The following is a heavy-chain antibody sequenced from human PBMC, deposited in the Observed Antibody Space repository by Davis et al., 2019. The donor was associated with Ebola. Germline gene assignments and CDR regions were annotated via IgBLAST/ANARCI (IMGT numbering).Heavy chain of an antibody. CDR1: GYTFTSYG. D-gene: IGHD6-6*01. J-gene: IGHJ4*02. Sequence: AASVKVSCKASGYTFTSYGISWVRQAPGQRLEWMGWINAGNGNTKYSQKFQGRVTITRDTSASTAYMELSSLRSEDTAVYYCARERTSIAARVSWAANDYWGQGTLVTVSS. V-gene: IGHV1-3*01. CDR2: INAGNGNT. CDR3: ARERTSIAARVSWAANDY.